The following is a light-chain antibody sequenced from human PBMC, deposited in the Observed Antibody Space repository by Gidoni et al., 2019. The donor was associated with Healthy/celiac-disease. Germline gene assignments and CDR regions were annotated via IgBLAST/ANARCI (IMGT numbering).Light chain of an antibody. CDR2: AAS. Sequence: DIQMTQSPSSLSASVGYRVTITCRARQSISSYLNLSQQKPEKATKLLIYAASSLQSGVPSRFSGSGSGKDFTLTISSLQPEDFANYYCQQSYSTPPYTFGQGTKLEIK. CDR3: QQSYSTPPYT. V-gene: IGKV1-39*01. CDR1: QSISSY. J-gene: IGKJ2*01.